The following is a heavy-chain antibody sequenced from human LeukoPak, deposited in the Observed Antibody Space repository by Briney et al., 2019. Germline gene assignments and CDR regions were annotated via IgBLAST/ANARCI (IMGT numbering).Heavy chain of an antibody. Sequence: ASVKVSCKASGGTFSSYAISWVRQAPGQGLEWMGGIVPIFGTANYAQKFQGRVTITADESTSTAYMELSSLRSEDTAVYYCARSQLLTDWFDPWGQGTLVTVSS. CDR2: IVPIFGTA. CDR1: GGTFSSYA. CDR3: ARSQLLTDWFDP. V-gene: IGHV1-69*01. D-gene: IGHD2-2*01. J-gene: IGHJ5*02.